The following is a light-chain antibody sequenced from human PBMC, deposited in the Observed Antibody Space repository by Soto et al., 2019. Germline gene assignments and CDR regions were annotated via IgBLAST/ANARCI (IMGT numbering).Light chain of an antibody. V-gene: IGLV2-14*01. J-gene: IGLJ1*01. CDR2: DVS. Sequence: QSALTQPASVSGSPGQSITISCTGTSSDVGGYNYVSWYQQHPGNAPKLMIYDVSNRPSGVSNRFSGSKSGNTASLTISGLQAEDEADYYCSSYTSSITLYVFGTGTKLTVL. CDR3: SSYTSSITLYV. CDR1: SSDVGGYNY.